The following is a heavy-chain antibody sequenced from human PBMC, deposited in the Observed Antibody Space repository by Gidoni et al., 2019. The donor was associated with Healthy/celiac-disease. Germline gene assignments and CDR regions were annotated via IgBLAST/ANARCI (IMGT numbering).Heavy chain of an antibody. D-gene: IGHD1-26*01. CDR3: ARGWELEPGFDY. V-gene: IGHV4-59*08. J-gene: IGHJ4*02. CDR1: GGSITSYY. CDR2: IYYSGST. Sequence: QVQLQEAGPGLVKPSETLSLTCTVSGGSITSYYWSCVRQPPGQGLEWIGYIYYSGSTNYNPSRKSRATISVDTSKNQFSRKLSSVTAADTAVYYCARGWELEPGFDYWGQGTLVTVSS.